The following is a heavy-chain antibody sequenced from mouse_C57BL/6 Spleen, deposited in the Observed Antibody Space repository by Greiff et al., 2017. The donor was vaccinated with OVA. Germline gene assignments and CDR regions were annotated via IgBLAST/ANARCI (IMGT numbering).Heavy chain of an antibody. V-gene: IGHV1-82*01. CDR1: GYAFSSSW. Sequence: VQLQESGPELVKPGASVKISCKASGYAFSSSWMNWVKQRPGKGLEWIGRIYPGDGDTNYNGKFKGKATLTADKSSSTAYMQLSSLTSVDSAVYFGARSGGYWYFEGWGTGTTVTVSA. J-gene: IGHJ1*03. D-gene: IGHD1-1*02. CDR2: IYPGDGDT. CDR3: ARSGGYWYFEG.